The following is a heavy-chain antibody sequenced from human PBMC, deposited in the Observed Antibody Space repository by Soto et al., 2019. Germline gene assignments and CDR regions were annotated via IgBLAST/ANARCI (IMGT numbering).Heavy chain of an antibody. V-gene: IGHV3-66*01. Sequence: GGSLRLSCAASGVTVGNNYMSWVRQAPGKGLEWVSVTYSGGDTRYADSVKGRFTMSRDSTKNMVYLQMNSLKTEDTGIYYCPTDSYSTMIVVRFDYWGHGTLVTVSS. CDR3: PTDSYSTMIVVRFDY. CDR1: GVTVGNNY. CDR2: TYSGGDT. D-gene: IGHD3-22*01. J-gene: IGHJ4*01.